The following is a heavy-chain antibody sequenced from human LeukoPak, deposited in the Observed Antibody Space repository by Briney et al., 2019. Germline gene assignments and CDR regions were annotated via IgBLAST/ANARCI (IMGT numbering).Heavy chain of an antibody. CDR3: ARTVYDPRNGFDP. D-gene: IGHD3-3*01. J-gene: IGHJ5*02. CDR1: GYSISSSNW. V-gene: IGHV4-28*01. CDR2: IYYSGST. Sequence: SETLSLTCAVSGYSISSSNWWGWIRQPPGKGLEWIGYIYYSGSTYYNPSLKSRVTMSVDTSKNQFSLKLSSVTAVDTAVYYCARTVYDPRNGFDPWGQGTLVTVSS.